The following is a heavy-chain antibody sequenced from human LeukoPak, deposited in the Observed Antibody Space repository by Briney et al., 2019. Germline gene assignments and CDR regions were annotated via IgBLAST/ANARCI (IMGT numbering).Heavy chain of an antibody. CDR2: ISYDGSNK. CDR1: GFTFSSYG. Sequence: GGSLRLSCAASGFTFSSYGMHWVRQAPGKGLEWVAVISYDGSNKYYADSVKGRFTISRDNSKNTLYLQMNSLRAEDTAVYYCAKDFEVRGVASRWFDPWGQGTLVTVSS. V-gene: IGHV3-30*18. CDR3: AKDFEVRGVASRWFDP. D-gene: IGHD3-10*01. J-gene: IGHJ5*02.